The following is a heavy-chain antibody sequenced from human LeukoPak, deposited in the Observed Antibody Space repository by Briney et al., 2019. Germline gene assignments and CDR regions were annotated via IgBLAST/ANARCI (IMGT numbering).Heavy chain of an antibody. CDR2: INPNSGGT. CDR3: ARDAWMGAPSEYNWFDP. V-gene: IGHV1-2*02. J-gene: IGHJ5*02. Sequence: VASVKVSCKASGYTFTGYYMHWVRQAPGQGLEWMGWINPNSGGTNYAQKFQGRVTMTRDTSISTAYMELSRLRSDDTAVYYCARDAWMGAPSEYNWFDPWGQGTLVTVSS. D-gene: IGHD1-26*01. CDR1: GYTFTGYY.